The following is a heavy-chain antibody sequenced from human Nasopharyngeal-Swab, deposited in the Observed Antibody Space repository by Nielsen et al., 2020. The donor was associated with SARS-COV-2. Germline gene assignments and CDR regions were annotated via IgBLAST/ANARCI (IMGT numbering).Heavy chain of an antibody. CDR2: ISGDGGST. J-gene: IGHJ4*02. V-gene: IGHV3-43*02. D-gene: IGHD3-10*01. Sequence: IRQPPGKGLEWVSLISGDGGSTYYADSVKGRFTISRDNSKNSLYLQMNSLRTEDTALYYCAAYYYGSGSGAYWGQGTLVTVSS. CDR3: AAYYYGSGSGAY.